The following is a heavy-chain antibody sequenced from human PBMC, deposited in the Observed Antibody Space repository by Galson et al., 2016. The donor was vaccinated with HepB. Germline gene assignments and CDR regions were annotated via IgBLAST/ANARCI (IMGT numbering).Heavy chain of an antibody. CDR2: INGGNGIT. CDR3: ARVGSGGSSYGYGLDY. Sequence: SVKVSCKASGYTFTSYAIHWVRQAPGQRLEWMGWINGGNGITKYSQRFQGRVSLTRDTSASAAYMELSSLKSEDTAVYYCARVGSGGSSYGYGLDYWGQGTLGTVSS. CDR1: GYTFTSYA. D-gene: IGHD5-18*01. J-gene: IGHJ4*02. V-gene: IGHV1-3*01.